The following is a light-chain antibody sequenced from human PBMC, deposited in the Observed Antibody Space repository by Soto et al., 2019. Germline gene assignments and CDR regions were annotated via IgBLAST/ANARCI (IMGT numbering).Light chain of an antibody. J-gene: IGKJ1*01. CDR1: RSVNTF. CDR3: QQRSNWPWS. CDR2: DAS. V-gene: IGKV3-11*01. Sequence: EFVLTQSPGTLSLSPGERATLSCRASRSVNTFLGWYQQKPGQPPRLLIYDASNRATGVPARFSGSGSETDFTLTISSLEPEDFAVYFCQQRSNWPWSFGQGTKVEIK.